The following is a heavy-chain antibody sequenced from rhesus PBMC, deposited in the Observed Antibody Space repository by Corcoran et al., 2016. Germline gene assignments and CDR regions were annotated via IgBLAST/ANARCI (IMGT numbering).Heavy chain of an antibody. D-gene: IGHD3-34*01. CDR3: ARGGRRGLDS. CDR1: GGSISSSNW. V-gene: IGHV4S7*01. J-gene: IGHJ6*01. Sequence: QVQLQESGPGLVKPSETLSLTCAVSGGSISSSNWWSWIRQSPGKGLEWIGYIYGGSGSTRYNPSIKSRITISTDTAKNQFSLKVRSVTAADTAVYYCARGGRRGLDSWGQGVFVTVSS. CDR2: IYGGSGST.